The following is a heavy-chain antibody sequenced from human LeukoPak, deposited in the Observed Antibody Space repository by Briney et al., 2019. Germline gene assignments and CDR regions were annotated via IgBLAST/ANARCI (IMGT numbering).Heavy chain of an antibody. CDR2: IYYSGST. Sequence: GSLRLSCAASGFTFSSYGMHWVRQPPGKGLEWIGSIYYSGSTYYNPSLKSRVTISVDTSKNQFSLKLSSVTAADTAVYYCARTPIKRGYSYGKGLNYYYYMDVWGKGTTVTVSS. CDR3: ARTPIKRGYSYGKGLNYYYYMDV. CDR1: GFTFSSYG. V-gene: IGHV4-39*01. J-gene: IGHJ6*03. D-gene: IGHD5-18*01.